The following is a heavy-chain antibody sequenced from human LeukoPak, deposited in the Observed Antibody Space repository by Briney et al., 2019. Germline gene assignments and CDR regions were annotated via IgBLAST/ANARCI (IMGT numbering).Heavy chain of an antibody. J-gene: IGHJ1*01. V-gene: IGHV3-48*03. CDR2: ISSSGSTI. CDR3: ARERYDSRGYPLFHH. Sequence: PGGSLRLSCAASGFTFSSYEMNWVRQAPGKGLEWVSYISSSGSTIYYADSVKGRFTISRDNAKNSLYLQMNSLRAEDTAVYYCARERYDSRGYPLFHHWGQGTLVTVSS. D-gene: IGHD3-22*01. CDR1: GFTFSSYE.